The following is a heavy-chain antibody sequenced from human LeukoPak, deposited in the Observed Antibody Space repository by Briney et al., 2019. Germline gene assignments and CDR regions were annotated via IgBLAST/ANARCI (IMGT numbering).Heavy chain of an antibody. V-gene: IGHV3-48*03. CDR3: AKVSPDSSGYYFSTPHFDY. CDR2: ISSSGSTI. D-gene: IGHD3-22*01. Sequence: GGSLRLSCAASGFTFSSYEMNWVRQAPGKGLEWVSYISSSGSTIYYADSVKGRFTISRDNAKNSLYLQMNSLRAEDTAVYYCAKVSPDSSGYYFSTPHFDYWGQGTLVTVSS. CDR1: GFTFSSYE. J-gene: IGHJ4*02.